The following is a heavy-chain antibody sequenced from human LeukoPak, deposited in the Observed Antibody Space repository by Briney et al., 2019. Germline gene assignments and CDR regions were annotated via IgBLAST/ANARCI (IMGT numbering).Heavy chain of an antibody. V-gene: IGHV1-2*04. CDR2: IHPNSGGS. J-gene: IGHJ6*04. D-gene: IGHD3-10*01. CDR3: ARDRGLLWFGEYTLGGNYYGMDV. CDR1: GYTLTGYH. Sequence: ASVKDSLKASGYTLTGYHMHEVGQAAGQGLEWMGWIHPNSGGSHNPQKLQGWVNMPRDTSISTAYMELSRLRSDDPAVYYWARDRGLLWFGEYTLGGNYYGMDVWGKGTTVTVSS.